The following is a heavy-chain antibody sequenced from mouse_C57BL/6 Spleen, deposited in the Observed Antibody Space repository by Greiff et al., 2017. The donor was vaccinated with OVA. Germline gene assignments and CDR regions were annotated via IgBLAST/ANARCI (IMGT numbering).Heavy chain of an antibody. V-gene: IGHV5-4*01. CDR1: GFTFSSYA. CDR2: ISDGGSYT. CDR3: AREKNWGFDY. J-gene: IGHJ2*01. Sequence: EVHLVESGGGLVKPGGSLTLSCAASGFTFSSYAMSWVRQTPEKRLEWVATISDGGSYTYYPDNVKGRFTISRDNAKNNLYLQMSHLKSEDTAMYYCAREKNWGFDYWGQGTTLTVSS. D-gene: IGHD4-1*01.